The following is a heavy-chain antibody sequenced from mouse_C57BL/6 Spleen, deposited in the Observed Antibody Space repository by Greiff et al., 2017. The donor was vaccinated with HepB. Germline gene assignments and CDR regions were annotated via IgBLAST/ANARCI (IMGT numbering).Heavy chain of an antibody. J-gene: IGHJ4*01. CDR1: GYSITSGYY. Sequence: VQLQQSGPGLVKPSQSLSLTCSVTGYSITSGYYWNWIRQFPGNKLEWMGYISYDGSNNYNPSLKNRISITRDTSKNQFFLKLNSVTTEDTATYYCARGAWVTPSMDYWGQGTSVTVSS. V-gene: IGHV3-6*01. D-gene: IGHD2-1*01. CDR2: ISYDGSN. CDR3: ARGAWVTPSMDY.